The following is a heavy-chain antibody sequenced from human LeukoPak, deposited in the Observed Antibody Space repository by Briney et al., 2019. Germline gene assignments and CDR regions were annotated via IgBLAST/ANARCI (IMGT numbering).Heavy chain of an antibody. CDR3: ARDQTGWLQF. CDR1: GGTFSSYA. CDR2: IIPILGTA. J-gene: IGHJ4*02. D-gene: IGHD5-24*01. Sequence: SVKVSCKASGGTFSSYAISWVRQAPGQGLEWMGRIIPILGTANYAQKFQGRVTITADKSTSTACMELSSLRSEDTAVYYCARDQTGWLQFWGQGTLVTVSS. V-gene: IGHV1-69*04.